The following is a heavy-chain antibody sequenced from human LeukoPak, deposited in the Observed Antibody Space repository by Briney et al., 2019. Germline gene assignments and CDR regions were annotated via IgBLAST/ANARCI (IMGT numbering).Heavy chain of an antibody. J-gene: IGHJ4*02. Sequence: SETLSLTCTVSGGSISSYYWSWIRQPPGKGLEWIGYIYYSGSGSTNYNPSLKSRVTISVDTSKNQFSLKLSSVTAADTALYYCARVNLGEYYFDYWGQGTLVTVSS. V-gene: IGHV4-59*01. CDR2: IYYSGSGST. CDR1: GGSISSYY. CDR3: ARVNLGEYYFDY.